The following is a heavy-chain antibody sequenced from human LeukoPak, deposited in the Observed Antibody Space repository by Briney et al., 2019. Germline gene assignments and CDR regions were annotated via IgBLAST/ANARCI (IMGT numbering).Heavy chain of an antibody. CDR2: INPNSGGT. D-gene: IGHD6-19*01. CDR1: GYTFTGYY. Sequence: ASVKVSCKASGYTFTGYYMHRVRQALGQGLEWMGWINPNSGGTNYAQKFQGRVTMTRDTSISTAYMELSRLRSDDTAVYYCARSPVAAGHYFDYWGQGTLVTVSS. CDR3: ARSPVAAGHYFDY. V-gene: IGHV1-2*02. J-gene: IGHJ4*02.